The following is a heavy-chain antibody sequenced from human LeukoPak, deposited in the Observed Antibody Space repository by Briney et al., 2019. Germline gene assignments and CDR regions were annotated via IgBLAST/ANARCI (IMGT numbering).Heavy chain of an antibody. J-gene: IGHJ4*02. CDR3: AKDRGGDGYNPLDY. CDR2: ISYGGSNK. CDR1: GFTFSSYG. V-gene: IGHV3-30*18. D-gene: IGHD5-24*01. Sequence: PGGSLRLSCAASGFTFSSYGMHWVRQAPGKGLEWVAVISYGGSNKYYADSVKGRFTISRDNSKNTLYLQMNSLRAEDTAVYYCAKDRGGDGYNPLDYWGQGTLVTVSS.